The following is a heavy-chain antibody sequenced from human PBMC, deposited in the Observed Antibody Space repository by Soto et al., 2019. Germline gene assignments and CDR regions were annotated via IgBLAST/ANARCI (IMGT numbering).Heavy chain of an antibody. V-gene: IGHV1-69*12. J-gene: IGHJ6*02. CDR3: ARDGRYCSGGSCYDYYYYGMDV. D-gene: IGHD2-15*01. CDR1: GGTFSSYA. CDR2: IIPIFGTA. Sequence: QVQQVQSGAEVKKPGSSVKVSCKASGGTFSSYAISWVRQAPGQGLEWMRGIIPIFGTANYAQKFQGRVTITADESTSTAYMELSSLRSEDTAVYYCARDGRYCSGGSCYDYYYYGMDVWGQGTTVTVSS.